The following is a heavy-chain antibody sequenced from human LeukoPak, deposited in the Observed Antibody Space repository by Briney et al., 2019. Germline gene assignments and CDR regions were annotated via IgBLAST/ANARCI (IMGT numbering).Heavy chain of an antibody. CDR3: ARTPMVRSANWGYGMDV. D-gene: IGHD3-10*01. CDR2: IYTSGST. J-gene: IGHJ6*02. V-gene: IGHV4-4*07. CDR1: GGSISSYY. Sequence: SETLSLTCTVSGGSISSYYWSWIRQPAGKGLEWIGRIYTSGSTNYNPSLKSRVTMSVDTSKNRFSLKLSSVTAADTAVYYCARTPMVRSANWGYGMDVWGQGTTVTVSS.